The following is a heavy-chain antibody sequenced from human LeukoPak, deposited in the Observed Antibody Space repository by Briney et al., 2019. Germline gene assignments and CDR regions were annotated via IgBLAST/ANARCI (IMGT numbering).Heavy chain of an antibody. Sequence: SETLSLTCTVSGGSISSGGYYWSWIRQPPGKGLEGIGEINHGGSTNYNPSLKSRVTISVDTSKNQFSLKLSSVTAADTAVYYCARGDYDSSGYWADHYYGMDVWGQGTTVTVSS. CDR2: INHGGST. CDR3: ARGDYDSSGYWADHYYGMDV. J-gene: IGHJ6*02. V-gene: IGHV4-39*07. CDR1: GGSISSGGYY. D-gene: IGHD3-22*01.